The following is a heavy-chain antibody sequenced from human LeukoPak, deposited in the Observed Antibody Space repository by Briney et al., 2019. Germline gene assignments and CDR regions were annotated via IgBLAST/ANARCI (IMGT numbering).Heavy chain of an antibody. Sequence: ASVKVSCKASGYTFTGYYMHWVRQAPGQGLEWMGWINPNSGGTNYAQKFQGRVTMTRDTSISTAYMELSRLRSDDTAVYYCARGPKITGIAVAGTIDYWGQGTLVTVSS. CDR2: INPNSGGT. CDR3: ARGPKITGIAVAGTIDY. D-gene: IGHD6-19*01. CDR1: GYTFTGYY. V-gene: IGHV1-2*02. J-gene: IGHJ4*02.